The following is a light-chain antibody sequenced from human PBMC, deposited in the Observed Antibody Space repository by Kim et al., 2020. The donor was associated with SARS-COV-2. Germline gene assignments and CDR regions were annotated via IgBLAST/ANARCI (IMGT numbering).Light chain of an antibody. Sequence: ELTQPPSASGTPGQRVTISCSGSSSNIGNNYVSWFQQLPGAAPKLLIYRSDQRPSGISDRFSASKSGTSVSLAISGLRSEDEADYYCAAWDDSLSGWVFGGGTQLTVL. CDR2: RSD. J-gene: IGLJ3*02. CDR1: SSNIGNNY. CDR3: AAWDDSLSGWV. V-gene: IGLV1-47*01.